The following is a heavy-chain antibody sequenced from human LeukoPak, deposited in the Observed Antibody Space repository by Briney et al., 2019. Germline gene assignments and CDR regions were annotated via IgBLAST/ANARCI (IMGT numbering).Heavy chain of an antibody. Sequence: SDTLSLTCTVSGGSISSSSYYWGWIPQPPGKGLEWILRIYYSGTTYYNPSLKSRVTISVDTSKNQFSLKLSSVTAADTAVYYCARQFSSSWCNLYYYYYYMDVWGKGTTVTVSS. D-gene: IGHD6-13*01. CDR1: GGSISSSSYY. J-gene: IGHJ6*03. CDR2: IYYSGTT. CDR3: ARQFSSSWCNLYYYYYYMDV. V-gene: IGHV4-39*01.